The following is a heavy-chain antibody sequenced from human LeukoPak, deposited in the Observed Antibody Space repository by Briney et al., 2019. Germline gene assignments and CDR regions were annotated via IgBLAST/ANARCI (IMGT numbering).Heavy chain of an antibody. V-gene: IGHV1-69*13. CDR3: ARAEYYYDSSGYYGY. Sequence: VASVKVSCKASGGTFSSYAISWVRQAPGQGLEWMGGIIPIFGTANYAQKFQGRVTITADESTSTAYMELSSLRSEDTAVYYCARAEYYYDSSGYYGYWGQGTLVTVSS. J-gene: IGHJ4*02. D-gene: IGHD3-22*01. CDR2: IIPIFGTA. CDR1: GGTFSSYA.